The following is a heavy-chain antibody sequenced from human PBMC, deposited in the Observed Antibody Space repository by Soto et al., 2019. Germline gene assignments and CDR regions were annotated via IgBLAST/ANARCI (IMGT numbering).Heavy chain of an antibody. Sequence: QITLKESGPTLVKPTQTLTLTCTFSGFSLSTSGVGVGWLRQPPGNALEWLALIYWDDDKRYSPSLKSRLTIRQDTPKTQVALTMTNMDPLDTATYYCAHSLAASNSGNYEPITRFDYWGQESLVTVSS. V-gene: IGHV2-5*02. D-gene: IGHD4-17*01. CDR1: GFSLSTSGVG. CDR2: IYWDDDK. CDR3: AHSLAASNSGNYEPITRFDY. J-gene: IGHJ4*02.